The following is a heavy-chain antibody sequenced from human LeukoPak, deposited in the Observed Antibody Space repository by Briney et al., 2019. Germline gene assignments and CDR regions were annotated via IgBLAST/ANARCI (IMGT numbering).Heavy chain of an antibody. CDR2: IYYSGST. Sequence: SETLSLTCTVSGGSISSSSYYWGWIRQPPGKGLEWIGSIYYSGSTYYNPSLKSRVTISVDTSKNQFSLKLSSVTAADTAVYYCARRGMDLGYCSGGSCYSSSYFDLWGRGTLVTVSS. D-gene: IGHD2-15*01. J-gene: IGHJ2*01. V-gene: IGHV4-39*01. CDR1: GGSISSSSYY. CDR3: ARRGMDLGYCSGGSCYSSSYFDL.